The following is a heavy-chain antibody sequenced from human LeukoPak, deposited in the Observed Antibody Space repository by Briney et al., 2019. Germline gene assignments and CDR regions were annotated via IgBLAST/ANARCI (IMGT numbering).Heavy chain of an antibody. CDR3: ARDGGYSYGLFDY. CDR1: GGAISSGDYY. J-gene: IGHJ4*02. V-gene: IGHV4-30-4*08. Sequence: SQTLSLTRTVSGGAISSGDYYWSWIRQPPGKGLEWIRYIYYSGSTYYNPSLKSRVTISVDTSKNQFSLKLSSVTAADTAVYYCARDGGYSYGLFDYWGQGTLVTVSS. CDR2: IYYSGST. D-gene: IGHD5-18*01.